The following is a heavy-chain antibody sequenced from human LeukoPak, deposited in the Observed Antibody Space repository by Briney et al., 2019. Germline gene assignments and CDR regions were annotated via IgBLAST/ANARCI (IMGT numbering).Heavy chain of an antibody. V-gene: IGHV1-2*06. CDR3: ARSARHCNNGVCFTDYYIDL. J-gene: IGHJ6*03. CDR2: INPNSGDP. Sequence: ASVKVSCKTSGYTFTDSYIHWVRQAPGQGLEWMGRINPNSGDPNYPQKFQGRVTMTRDTSISTAYMEMSSLTSDDTAVYYCARSARHCNNGVCFTDYYIDLWGKGTTVTVSS. CDR1: GYTFTDSY. D-gene: IGHD2-8*01.